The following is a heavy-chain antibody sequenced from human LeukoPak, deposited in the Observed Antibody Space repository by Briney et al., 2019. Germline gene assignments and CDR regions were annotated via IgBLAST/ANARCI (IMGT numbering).Heavy chain of an antibody. J-gene: IGHJ4*02. CDR1: GYTLTELS. CDR3: ATANALGGWYVVSSFDY. V-gene: IGHV1-24*01. Sequence: ASVKVSCKVSGYTLTELSMHWVRQAPGKGLEWMGGFDPEDGETIYAQKFQGRVTMTEDTSTDTAYMELSSLRSEDTAVYYCATANALGGWYVVSSFDYWGQGTLVTVSS. CDR2: FDPEDGET. D-gene: IGHD6-19*01.